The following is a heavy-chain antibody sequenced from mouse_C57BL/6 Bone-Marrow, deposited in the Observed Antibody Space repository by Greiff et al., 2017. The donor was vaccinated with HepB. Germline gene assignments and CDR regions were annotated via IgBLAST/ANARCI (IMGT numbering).Heavy chain of an antibody. CDR2: IYPRSGNT. D-gene: IGHD2-2*01. CDR1: GYTFTCYG. Sequence: QVQLQQSGAELARPGASVKLSCKASGYTFTCYGISWVKQRTGQGLEWIGEIYPRSGNTYYNEKFKGKATLTADKSSSTACMELRSLTSEDSAVYFCACVRLWSRGAFFAYWGQGTLVTVSA. V-gene: IGHV1-81*01. J-gene: IGHJ3*01. CDR3: ACVRLWSRGAFFAY.